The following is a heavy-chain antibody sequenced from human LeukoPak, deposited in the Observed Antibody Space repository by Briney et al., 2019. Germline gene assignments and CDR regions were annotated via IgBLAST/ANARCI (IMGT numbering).Heavy chain of an antibody. CDR1: GYSISSGYY. CDR2: IYHSGST. CDR3: ARIKEELSDI. J-gene: IGHJ3*02. V-gene: IGHV4-38-2*02. Sequence: SETLSLTCTVSGYSISSGYYWGWIRQPPGKGLEWIGSIYHSGSTYYNPSLKSRVTISVDTSKNQFSLKLSSVTAADTVVYYCARIKEELSDIWGQGTMVTVSS.